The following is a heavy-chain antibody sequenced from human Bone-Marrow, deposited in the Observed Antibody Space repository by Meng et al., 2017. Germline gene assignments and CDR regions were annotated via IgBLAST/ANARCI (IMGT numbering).Heavy chain of an antibody. CDR1: GFTFSSYW. Sequence: GGSLRLSCAASGFTFSSYWMSWVRQAPGKGLEWVANIKQDGSEKYYVDSVKGRFTISRDNAKNSLYLQMNSLRAEDTAVYYCARDQASIAAAGDYFDYWGQGTLVTGSS. V-gene: IGHV3-7*01. CDR3: ARDQASIAAAGDYFDY. CDR2: IKQDGSEK. J-gene: IGHJ4*02. D-gene: IGHD6-13*01.